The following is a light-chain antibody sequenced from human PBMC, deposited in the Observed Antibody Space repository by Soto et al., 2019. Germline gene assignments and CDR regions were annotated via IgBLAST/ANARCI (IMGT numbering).Light chain of an antibody. J-gene: IGLJ2*01. Sequence: QSVLTQPPSASGTPGQRVSMSCSGSSSNIGNYYVCWYQHLPGTAPRLLIYNDHQRPSGVPDRFSGSKSGASASLAISGLRPEDESHYYCSSFRSSSTLIVFGGGTKLTVL. CDR1: SSNIGNYY. V-gene: IGLV1-47*02. CDR3: SSFRSSSTLIV. CDR2: NDH.